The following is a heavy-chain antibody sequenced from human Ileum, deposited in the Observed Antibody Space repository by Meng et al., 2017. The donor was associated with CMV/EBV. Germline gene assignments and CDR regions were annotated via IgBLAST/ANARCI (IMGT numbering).Heavy chain of an antibody. Sequence: RLGSGPESRKPSAHLSFTWYGSGGSIRNDYWSWIRKPAGKGLEWIGRIYTGGSLNYNPSLYSRVTMSLDTSKNQFSLKLNSVTAADTAVYYCARLNYYDSREFDYWGQGTLVTVSS. CDR3: ARLNYYDSREFDY. CDR2: IYTGGSL. D-gene: IGHD3-22*01. J-gene: IGHJ4*02. CDR1: GGSIRNDY. V-gene: IGHV4-4*07.